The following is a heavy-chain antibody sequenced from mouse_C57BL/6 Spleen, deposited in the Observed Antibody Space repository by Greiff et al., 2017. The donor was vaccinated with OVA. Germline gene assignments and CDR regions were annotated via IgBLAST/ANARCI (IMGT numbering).Heavy chain of an antibody. J-gene: IGHJ4*01. CDR1: GYAFSSSW. Sequence: QVQLQQSGPELVKPGASVKISCKASGYAFSSSWMNWLKQRPGKGLEGIGRFYPGDGDTNYNGKLKGKASLTADTSSSTAYMQHSSLTSEDSAVYFCARYYYGSSYEAMDYWGQGTSVTVSS. CDR3: ARYYYGSSYEAMDY. D-gene: IGHD1-1*01. CDR2: FYPGDGDT. V-gene: IGHV1-82*01.